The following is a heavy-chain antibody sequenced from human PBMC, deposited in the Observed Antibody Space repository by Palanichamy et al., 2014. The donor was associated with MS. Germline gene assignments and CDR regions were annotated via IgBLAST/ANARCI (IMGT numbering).Heavy chain of an antibody. CDR3: ARSPSDPGAFDI. CDR2: ISYDGGNK. J-gene: IGHJ3*02. CDR1: GFTFSSYA. Sequence: QVQLVESGGGVVQPGRSLRLSCAASGFTFSSYAMHWVRQAPGKGLEWVAVISYDGGNKYYADSVKGRFTISRDNSKNTLFLQMNSLRAEDTAVYYCARSPSDPGAFDIWGQGTMVTVSS. V-gene: IGHV3-30*04.